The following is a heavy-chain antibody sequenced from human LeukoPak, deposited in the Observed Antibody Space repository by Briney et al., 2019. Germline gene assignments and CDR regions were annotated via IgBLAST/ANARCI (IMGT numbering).Heavy chain of an antibody. CDR3: ARVGYCSSTSCYLGD. CDR1: GGTFSSYA. CDR2: IIPIFGTA. J-gene: IGHJ4*02. D-gene: IGHD2-2*01. Sequence: SVKVSCKASGGTFSSYAISWVRQAPGQGLEWMGGIIPIFGTANYAQKFQGRVTMTRNTSISTAYMELSSLRSEDTAVYYCARVGYCSSTSCYLGDWGQGTLVTVSS. V-gene: IGHV1-69*05.